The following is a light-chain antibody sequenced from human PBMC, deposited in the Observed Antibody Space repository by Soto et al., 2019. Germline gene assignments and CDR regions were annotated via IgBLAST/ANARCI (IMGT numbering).Light chain of an antibody. CDR3: QQYGSSPPWT. CDR1: QSVSSSY. V-gene: IGKV3-20*01. Sequence: EIVLTQSPATLSLSPGERATLSCRASQSVSSSYLSCYQQKPGHAPSLLIYGASSRATGIPDRFSGSGSATAFTLTISRLEPQDFAVYYCQQYGSSPPWTFGQGTKVEIK. CDR2: GAS. J-gene: IGKJ1*01.